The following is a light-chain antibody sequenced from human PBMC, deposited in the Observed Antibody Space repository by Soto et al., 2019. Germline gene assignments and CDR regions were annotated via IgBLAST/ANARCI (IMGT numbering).Light chain of an antibody. CDR2: EDN. Sequence: QSALTQPASVSGSPGQSITISCTGTSGYVGSYNLVSWYQQYPGKVPKLIIYEDNKRPSGVSNRFSGSKSGITPSLTISGLQAEDEADYYCCSYGGPTTSYVFGSGTKVTVL. CDR1: SGYVGSYNL. J-gene: IGLJ1*01. CDR3: CSYGGPTTSYV. V-gene: IGLV2-23*01.